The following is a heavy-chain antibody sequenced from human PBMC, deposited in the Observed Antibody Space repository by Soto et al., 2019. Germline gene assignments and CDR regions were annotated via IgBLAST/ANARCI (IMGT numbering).Heavy chain of an antibody. V-gene: IGHV3-23*01. CDR3: ANERGSGWYGPFDY. Sequence: GGSLRLSCAASGFTFSSYAMSWVRQAPGKGLEWVSAISGSGGSTYYADSVKGRFTISSDNSKNKLYLQMNSLRAEDTAVYYCANERGSGWYGPFDYWGQGTLVTVSS. J-gene: IGHJ4*02. CDR2: ISGSGGST. D-gene: IGHD6-19*01. CDR1: GFTFSSYA.